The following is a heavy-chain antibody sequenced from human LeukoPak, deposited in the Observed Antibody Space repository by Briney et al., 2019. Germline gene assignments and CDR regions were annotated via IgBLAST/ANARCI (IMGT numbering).Heavy chain of an antibody. CDR1: GGSLSVYY. J-gene: IGHJ6*02. Sequence: SETLSLTCAVYGGSLSVYYWSLIRQTPGRGLEWIGEINHSGTTNYNPSLKSRVTISVDTSKNQFSLKVASVTAADTAVYYCATRDVWGHGTTVTVSS. CDR2: INHSGTT. V-gene: IGHV4-34*01. CDR3: ATRDV.